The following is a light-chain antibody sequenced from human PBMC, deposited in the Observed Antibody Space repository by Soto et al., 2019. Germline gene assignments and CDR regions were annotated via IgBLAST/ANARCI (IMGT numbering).Light chain of an antibody. CDR2: AAS. V-gene: IGKV1-9*01. CDR1: QDISTY. CDR3: QQLNTYPPLT. J-gene: IGKJ4*01. Sequence: DIQLTQSPSFLSASVGDRVTITCRASQDISTYLAWYQQKPGKAPKLLIYAASTLQSGVPSRFSGSGSGTEFTLTISSVQPEDFATYSCQQLNTYPPLTFGGGTKVEIK.